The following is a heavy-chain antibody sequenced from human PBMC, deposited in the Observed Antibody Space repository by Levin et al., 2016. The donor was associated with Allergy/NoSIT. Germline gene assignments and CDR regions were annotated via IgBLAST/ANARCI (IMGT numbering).Heavy chain of an antibody. V-gene: IGHV4-59*11. D-gene: IGHD3-22*01. Sequence: SETLSLTCTVSGGSISSHYWNWIRQPPGKGLEWIGYIYDNDNTNYNPSLKSRVTMSVDTSKSQFSLKLSSVTAADTAMYYRARGYDSGLKKGLFDFWGQGTLVTVSS. CDR1: GGSISSHY. CDR3: ARGYDSGLKKGLFDF. J-gene: IGHJ4*02. CDR2: IYDNDNT.